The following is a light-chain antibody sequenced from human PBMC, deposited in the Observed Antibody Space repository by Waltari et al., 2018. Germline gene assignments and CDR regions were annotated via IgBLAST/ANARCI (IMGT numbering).Light chain of an antibody. V-gene: IGKV1-5*03. CDR3: QQYNTNSPYT. CDR1: QSISDW. Sequence: DIQMTQSPSTLSASVGDRVTITCRASQSISDWLAWYQEKPGKAPKVLIYKASSLESGVPSRFSGSGSGTEFTLTISSLQPDDFATYYCQQYNTNSPYTFGQGT. J-gene: IGKJ2*01. CDR2: KAS.